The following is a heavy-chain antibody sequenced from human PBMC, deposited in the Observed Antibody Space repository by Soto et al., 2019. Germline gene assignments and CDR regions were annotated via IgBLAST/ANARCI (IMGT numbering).Heavy chain of an antibody. CDR3: VREDDGGDRDYYGLDV. CDR1: GGSISSDHYH. Sequence: QVQLQESGPGLVRPSQTLSLTCTVSGGSISSDHYHWTWIRQIPGKGLEWIGYIHYSGSVYYNPSLQSRVTMSVDTSKNLFSLKLSSGTAADTAVYFCVREDDGGDRDYYGLDVWGQGTTVTVSS. D-gene: IGHD4-17*01. J-gene: IGHJ6*02. V-gene: IGHV4-30-4*01. CDR2: IHYSGSV.